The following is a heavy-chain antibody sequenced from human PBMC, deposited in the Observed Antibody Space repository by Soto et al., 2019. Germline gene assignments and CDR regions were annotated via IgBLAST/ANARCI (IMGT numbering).Heavy chain of an antibody. D-gene: IGHD3-9*01. CDR2: IYYSGST. CDR3: ARRDYDILTGYLY. V-gene: IGHV4-39*01. Sequence: QLQLQESGPGLVKPSETLSLTCTVSGGSISSSSYYWGWIRQPPGKGLEWIGSIYYSGSTYYNPSLKSRVTISVDTSKNQFSLKLSSVTAADTAVYYCARRDYDILTGYLYWGQGTLVTVSS. J-gene: IGHJ4*02. CDR1: GGSISSSSYY.